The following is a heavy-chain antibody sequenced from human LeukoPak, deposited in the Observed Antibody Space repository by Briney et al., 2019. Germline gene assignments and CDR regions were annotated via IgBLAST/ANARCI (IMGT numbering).Heavy chain of an antibody. CDR3: AGEIVVVTYYYGMDV. CDR1: GFTFTSYW. V-gene: IGHV3-7*01. CDR2: INEDGGER. J-gene: IGHJ6*02. D-gene: IGHD3-22*01. Sequence: GGSLRLSCAASGFTFTSYWMTWVRQAPGKGLELVANINEDGGERYYVDSVKGRFTISRDNAKNSVHLQMNSLRAEDTAVYYCAGEIVVVTYYYGMDVWGQGTTVTVSS.